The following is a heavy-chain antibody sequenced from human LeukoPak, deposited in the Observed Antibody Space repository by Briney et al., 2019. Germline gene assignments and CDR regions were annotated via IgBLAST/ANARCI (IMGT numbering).Heavy chain of an antibody. CDR3: ARGYRDSIGPCLDS. CDR1: GYIFSGYF. J-gene: IGHJ5*01. Sequence: ASVKVSCKASGYIFSGYFIHWVRQAPGQALEWLGWINPSSGGTNYAQKFQGRATMTRDTSINTAYMELSSLTSDDTAVYFCARGYRDSIGPCLDSWGQGTLVTVSS. D-gene: IGHD3-22*01. V-gene: IGHV1-2*02. CDR2: INPSSGGT.